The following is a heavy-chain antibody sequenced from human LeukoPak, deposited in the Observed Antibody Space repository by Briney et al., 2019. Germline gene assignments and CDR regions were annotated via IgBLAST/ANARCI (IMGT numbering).Heavy chain of an antibody. J-gene: IGHJ4*02. CDR2: IYYSGST. CDR3: ARGYYDSSGYYPDPYYFDY. CDR1: GGSISSGGYY. V-gene: IGHV4-31*03. D-gene: IGHD3-22*01. Sequence: NPSQTLSLTCTVSGGSISSGGYYWSWLRQHPGKALEWIGYIYYSGSTYYNPSLKSRVTISVDTSKNQFSLKLSSVTAADTAVYYCARGYYDSSGYYPDPYYFDYWGKGTLVTVSS.